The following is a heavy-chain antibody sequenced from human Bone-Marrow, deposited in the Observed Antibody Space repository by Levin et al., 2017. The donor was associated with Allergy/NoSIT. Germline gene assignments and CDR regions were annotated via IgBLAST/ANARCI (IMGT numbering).Heavy chain of an antibody. CDR2: ISSSSSYI. Sequence: LSLTCAASGFTFSSSSMNWVRQAPGKGLEWVSSISSSSSYIYYADSVKGRFTISRDNAKNSLYLQMNSLRAEDTAVYYCARDLAAGYYYGMDVWGQGTTVTVSS. V-gene: IGHV3-21*01. CDR3: ARDLAAGYYYGMDV. CDR1: GFTFSSSS. D-gene: IGHD6-13*01. J-gene: IGHJ6*02.